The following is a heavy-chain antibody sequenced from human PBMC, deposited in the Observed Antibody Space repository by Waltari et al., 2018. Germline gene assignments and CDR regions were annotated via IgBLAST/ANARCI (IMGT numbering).Heavy chain of an antibody. CDR3: ARARGYWYFDL. D-gene: IGHD3-16*01. J-gene: IGHJ2*01. V-gene: IGHV4-59*01. CDR2: IYYSGST. CDR1: GGSISSYY. Sequence: QVQLQESGPGLVKPSETLSLTCTVPGGSISSYYWSWIRQPPGKGLEWIGYIYYSGSTNYNPSLKSRVTISVDTSKNQFSLKLSSVTAADTAVYYCARARGYWYFDLWGRGTLVTVSS.